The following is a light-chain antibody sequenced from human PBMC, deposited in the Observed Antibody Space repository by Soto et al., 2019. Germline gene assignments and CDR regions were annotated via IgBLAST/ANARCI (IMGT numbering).Light chain of an antibody. V-gene: IGKV4-1*01. CDR1: QSVLHSSNNKNY. Sequence: DIGMTQSPDSLAVSLGERATINCKSSQSVLHSSNNKNYLAWYQQKPGQPPKLLIYWASTRESGVPDRFSGSGSGTDFTLTISSLQAEDVAVYYCQQYYTTPRTFGQGTKVEIK. CDR2: WAS. J-gene: IGKJ1*01. CDR3: QQYYTTPRT.